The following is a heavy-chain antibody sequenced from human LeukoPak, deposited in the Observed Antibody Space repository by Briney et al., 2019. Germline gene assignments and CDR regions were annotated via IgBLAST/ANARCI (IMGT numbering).Heavy chain of an antibody. Sequence: GGSLRLSCAASGFTFRDYTMNWVRQAPGKGLEWVSAISKSGTYIKYADSMKGRFTVSRDNAKNSLFLQMNSLRVEDTAVYYCAREVVIVVEPAANTIDYWGQGTRVAVSS. D-gene: IGHD2-2*01. CDR2: ISKSGTYI. CDR3: AREVVIVVEPAANTIDY. J-gene: IGHJ4*02. CDR1: GFTFRDYT. V-gene: IGHV3-21*01.